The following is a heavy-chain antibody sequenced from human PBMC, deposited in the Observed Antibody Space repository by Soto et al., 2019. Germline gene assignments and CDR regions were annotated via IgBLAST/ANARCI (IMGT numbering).Heavy chain of an antibody. V-gene: IGHV4-59*01. CDR2: IYYSGST. CDR3: AGYGSGSSNWFDP. Sequence: SETLSLTCTVSGGSISSYYWSWIRQPPGKGLEWIGYIYYSGSTNYNPSLKSRVTISVDTSKNQFSLKLSSVTAADTAVYYCAGYGSGSSNWFDPWGQGTLVTVSS. D-gene: IGHD3-10*01. J-gene: IGHJ5*02. CDR1: GGSISSYY.